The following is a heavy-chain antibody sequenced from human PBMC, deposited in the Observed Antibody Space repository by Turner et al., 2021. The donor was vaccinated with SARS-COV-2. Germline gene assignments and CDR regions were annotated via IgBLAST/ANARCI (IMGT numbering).Heavy chain of an antibody. D-gene: IGHD3-9*01. Sequence: VQLVQSGGEVKKPGAPVEVPCKASGGTFSSYAISWVRQAPGQGLEWMGGIIPIFGTANYAQKFQGRVTITADESTSTAYMELSSLRSEDTAVYYCARCLGFDWLFPFDYWGQGTLVTVSS. CDR1: GGTFSSYA. CDR2: IIPIFGTA. CDR3: ARCLGFDWLFPFDY. J-gene: IGHJ4*02. V-gene: IGHV1-69*01.